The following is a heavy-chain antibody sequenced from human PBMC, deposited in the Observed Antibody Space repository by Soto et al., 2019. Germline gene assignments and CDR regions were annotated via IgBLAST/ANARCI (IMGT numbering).Heavy chain of an antibody. CDR2: INPSSGTT. CDR3: ARGYCSGGNCYSGMDV. CDR1: GYTFTSYY. Sequence: ASVKVSCKASGYTFTSYYMHWVRQAPGQGLEWMGIINPSSGTTNYAQKFQGRVTMTRDTSTSTVYMVLSSLRSEDTAVFYCARGYCSGGNCYSGMDVWGQGTMVTVSS. D-gene: IGHD2-15*01. V-gene: IGHV1-46*01. J-gene: IGHJ6*02.